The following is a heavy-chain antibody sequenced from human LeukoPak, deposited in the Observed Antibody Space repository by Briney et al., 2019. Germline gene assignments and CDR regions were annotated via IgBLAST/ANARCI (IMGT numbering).Heavy chain of an antibody. V-gene: IGHV1-69*13. CDR2: IIPIFGTA. Sequence: ASVKVSCKASGYTFTSYDINWVRQAPGQGLEWMGGIIPIFGTANYAQKFQGRVTITADESTSTAYMELSSLRSEDTAVYYCARAAYYDILTGPLDYWGQGTLVTVSS. J-gene: IGHJ4*02. CDR3: ARAAYYDILTGPLDY. CDR1: GYTFTSYD. D-gene: IGHD3-9*01.